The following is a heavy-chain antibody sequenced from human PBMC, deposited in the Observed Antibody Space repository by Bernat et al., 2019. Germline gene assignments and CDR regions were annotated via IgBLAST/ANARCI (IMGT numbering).Heavy chain of an antibody. Sequence: QVQLQESGPGLVKPSETLSLTCTVSGGSISSYYWSWIRQPPGKGLEWIGYIYYSGCTNYNPSLKSRVTISVATSKNQFSLKLGSVPAADTAVYYCARHFGVVVNWGQGTLVTVSS. D-gene: IGHD3-3*01. CDR1: GGSISSYY. V-gene: IGHV4-59*08. CDR3: ARHFGVVVN. CDR2: IYYSGCT. J-gene: IGHJ4*02.